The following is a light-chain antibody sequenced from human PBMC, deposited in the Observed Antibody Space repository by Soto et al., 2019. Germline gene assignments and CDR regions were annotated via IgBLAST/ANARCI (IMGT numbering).Light chain of an antibody. Sequence: EIVLTQSPGTLSLSPGERATLSCRASQSISSSYFAWYQQKPGQSPRLLIYGASSRATGIPDRFSGSGSGTDFTLTISRLEPEDFAVYYCQQNSSSPPLTFGGGTKVDIK. V-gene: IGKV3-20*01. CDR1: QSISSSY. CDR3: QQNSSSPPLT. J-gene: IGKJ4*01. CDR2: GAS.